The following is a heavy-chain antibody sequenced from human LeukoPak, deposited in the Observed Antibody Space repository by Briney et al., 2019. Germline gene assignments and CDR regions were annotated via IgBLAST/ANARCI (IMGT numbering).Heavy chain of an antibody. J-gene: IGHJ4*02. CDR1: GFIFSDHW. CDR3: ARDASCVVGATTDLDF. V-gene: IGHV3-7*03. D-gene: IGHD1-26*01. CDR2: IKQDGSEK. Sequence: GALRLSCAASGFIFSDHWMHWVRQAPGKGLEWLANIKQDGSEKYYLDSVKGRFTISRDNAKNSLYLQMNSLRAEDTAVYFCARDASCVVGATTDLDFWGQGTLVTVSS.